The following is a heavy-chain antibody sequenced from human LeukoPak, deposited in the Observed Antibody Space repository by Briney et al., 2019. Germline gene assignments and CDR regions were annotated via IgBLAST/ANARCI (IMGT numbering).Heavy chain of an antibody. D-gene: IGHD4/OR15-4a*01. CDR1: GFAFSDYY. V-gene: IGHV3-11*04. Sequence: GGSLRLSCAASGFAFSDYYMSWIRQAPGKGLEWVSYISTSGRTTDYADSVKGRFTISRDKAKNSLYLQMNSPRVEDTAVYYCARLVQNRVLNYNYYYYMDVWGKGTSVTVSS. J-gene: IGHJ6*03. CDR3: ARLVQNRVLNYNYYYYMDV. CDR2: ISTSGRTT.